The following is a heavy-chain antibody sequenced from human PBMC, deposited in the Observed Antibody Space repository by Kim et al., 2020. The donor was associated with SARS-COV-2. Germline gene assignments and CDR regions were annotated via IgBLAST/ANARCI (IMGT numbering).Heavy chain of an antibody. D-gene: IGHD3-22*01. Sequence: NARFTISRDNSKNTLYLQMNSLRAEDTAVYYCAKNLYYYDSSGYPNWFDPWGQGTLVTVSS. V-gene: IGHV3-30*02. J-gene: IGHJ5*02. CDR3: AKNLYYYDSSGYPNWFDP.